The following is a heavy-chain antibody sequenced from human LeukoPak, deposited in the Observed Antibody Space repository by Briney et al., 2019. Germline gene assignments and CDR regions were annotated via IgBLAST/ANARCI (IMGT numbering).Heavy chain of an antibody. V-gene: IGHV4-59*08. CDR3: ASNYYGSGSLDY. CDR1: GGSISSYY. D-gene: IGHD3-10*01. CDR2: IYFSGST. Sequence: SSETLSLTCTVSGGSISSYYWSWIRQPPGKGLEWIGYIYFSGSTNYNPSLKSRVTISVDTSKNQFSLKLSSVTAADTAVYYCASNYYGSGSLDYWGQGYLMTVSS. J-gene: IGHJ4*02.